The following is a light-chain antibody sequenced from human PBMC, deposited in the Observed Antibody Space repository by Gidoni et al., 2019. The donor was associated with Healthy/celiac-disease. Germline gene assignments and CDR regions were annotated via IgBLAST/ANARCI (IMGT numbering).Light chain of an antibody. CDR1: QSVSTD. CDR2: DAS. Sequence: EIVLTHSPATLSLSPGERATLSCWASQSVSTDLAWCQQRPGQAPRLLLYDASNRATGIPAMFSGSWSGTDFTLTISSLEPEDFAIYYCQQRYNWPPTFXPXTKVDV. J-gene: IGKJ3*01. CDR3: QQRYNWPPT. V-gene: IGKV3-11*01.